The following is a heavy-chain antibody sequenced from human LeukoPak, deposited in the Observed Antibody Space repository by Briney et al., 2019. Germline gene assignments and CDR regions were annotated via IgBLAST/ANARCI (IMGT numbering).Heavy chain of an antibody. CDR2: ISYDGSNK. D-gene: IGHD5-12*01. CDR3: ARGLSPRYNGYEDFDY. J-gene: IGHJ4*02. V-gene: IGHV3-30*04. Sequence: GGSLRLSCAASGFTFSSYAMHWVRQAPGKGLEWVAVISYDGSNKYYADSVKGRFTISRDNSKNTLYLQMNSLRAEDTAVYYCARGLSPRYNGYEDFDYWGQGTLVTVSS. CDR1: GFTFSSYA.